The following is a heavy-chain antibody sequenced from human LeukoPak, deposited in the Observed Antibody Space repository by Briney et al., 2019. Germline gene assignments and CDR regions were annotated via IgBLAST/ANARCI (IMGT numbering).Heavy chain of an antibody. Sequence: PSETLSLTCAVYGGSFSGYYWSWIRQPPGKGLEWIGEINHSGSTNYNPSLKSRVTISVDTSKNQFSLKLSSVTAADTAVYYCARHGGVLRYFDWLFAYWGQGTLVTVSS. V-gene: IGHV4-34*01. CDR3: ARHGGVLRYFDWLFAY. J-gene: IGHJ4*02. CDR1: GGSFSGYY. D-gene: IGHD3-9*01. CDR2: INHSGST.